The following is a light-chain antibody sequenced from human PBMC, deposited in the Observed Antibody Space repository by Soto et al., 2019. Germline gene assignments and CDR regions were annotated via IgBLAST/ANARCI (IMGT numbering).Light chain of an antibody. Sequence: QSALTQPASVSGSPGQSITISCTGTASDVGGYNYVSWYQQHPGKAPKLMIHAVSNRPSGISSRFSGPKSGNTASLTISGLQSEDEADYFCCSYKSRTTYVFGTGTKVTVL. CDR3: CSYKSRTTYV. CDR2: AVS. V-gene: IGLV2-14*01. CDR1: ASDVGGYNY. J-gene: IGLJ1*01.